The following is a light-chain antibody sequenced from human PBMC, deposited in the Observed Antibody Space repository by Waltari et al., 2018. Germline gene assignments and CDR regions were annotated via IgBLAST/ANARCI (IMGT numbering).Light chain of an antibody. CDR2: GAS. Sequence: EIVMTQSPATLSVSPGERATLSCRASQSVSSNLAWYQQKPGQAPRLLIYGASTRATGITAGFSGSGSVTEFTLTISSLQSEDFAVYYCQQYNNWPYTFGQGTKLEIK. CDR3: QQYNNWPYT. CDR1: QSVSSN. V-gene: IGKV3D-15*01. J-gene: IGKJ2*01.